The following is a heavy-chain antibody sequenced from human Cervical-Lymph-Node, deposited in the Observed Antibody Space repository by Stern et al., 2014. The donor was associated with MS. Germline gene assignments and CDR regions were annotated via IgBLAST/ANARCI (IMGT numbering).Heavy chain of an antibody. CDR1: GGSISSYY. J-gene: IGHJ3*02. CDR2: IYYSGST. CDR3: ARHSSITGTTRHAFDI. Sequence: QVQLQESGPGLVKPSETLSLTCTVSGGSISSYYWSWIRQPPGKGLEWIGYIYYSGSTNYNPSLKSRVTISVDTSKNQFSLKLSTVTAADTAVYYCARHSSITGTTRHAFDIWGQGTMVTVSS. V-gene: IGHV4-59*08. D-gene: IGHD1-20*01.